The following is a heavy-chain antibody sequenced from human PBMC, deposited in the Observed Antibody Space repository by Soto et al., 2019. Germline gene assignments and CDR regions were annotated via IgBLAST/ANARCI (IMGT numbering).Heavy chain of an antibody. J-gene: IGHJ6*02. V-gene: IGHV4-31*03. Sequence: QVQLQESGPGLVKPSQTLSLTCTVSGGSISSGGYYWSWIRQHPGKGLEWIGYIYYSGSTYYNPSLKSRVTISVDTSKNQFSLKLISVTAADTAVYYCARDRWDDYTFNYYYYGMDVWGQGTTVTVSS. CDR1: GGSISSGGYY. CDR2: IYYSGST. D-gene: IGHD4-4*01. CDR3: ARDRWDDYTFNYYYYGMDV.